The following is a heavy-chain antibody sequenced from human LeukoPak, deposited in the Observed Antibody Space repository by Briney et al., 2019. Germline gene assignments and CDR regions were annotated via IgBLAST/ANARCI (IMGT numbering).Heavy chain of an antibody. D-gene: IGHD1-26*01. Sequence: ASVKVSCKASGYTFTGYYMHWVRQAPGQGLEWMGWINPNSGGTNYAQKFQGWVTMTRDTSISTAYMELSRLRSDDTAVYYCARGDGSGSSGSYYEVDYWGQGTLVTVS. J-gene: IGHJ4*02. CDR2: INPNSGGT. V-gene: IGHV1-2*04. CDR3: ARGDGSGSSGSYYEVDY. CDR1: GYTFTGYY.